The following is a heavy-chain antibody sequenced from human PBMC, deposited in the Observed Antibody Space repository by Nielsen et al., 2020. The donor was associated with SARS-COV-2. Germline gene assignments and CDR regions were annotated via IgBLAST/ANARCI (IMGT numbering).Heavy chain of an antibody. V-gene: IGHV3-30-3*01. CDR3: ARSGYSSGWYSGTNLRHYYGMDV. CDR2: ISYDGSKK. Sequence: GESLKISCAASGFTFSSYAMHWVRQAPGKGLEWVAVISYDGSKKYYADSVKGRFTISRDNSKNTLYLQMNSLRAEDTAVYYCARSGYSSGWYSGTNLRHYYGMDVWGQGTTVTVSS. J-gene: IGHJ6*02. CDR1: GFTFSSYA. D-gene: IGHD6-19*01.